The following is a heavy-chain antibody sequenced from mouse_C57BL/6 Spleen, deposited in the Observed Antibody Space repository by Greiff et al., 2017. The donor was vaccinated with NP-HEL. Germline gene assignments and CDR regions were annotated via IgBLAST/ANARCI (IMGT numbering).Heavy chain of an antibody. Sequence: VQLQQSGAELVRPGASVTLSCKASGYTFTDYEMHWVKQTPVHGLEWIGAIDPETGGTAYNQKFKGKAILTADKSSSTAYMELRSLTSEDSAVYYCTRDYYGSSRFFAYWGQGTLVTVSA. CDR2: IDPETGGT. CDR1: GYTFTDYE. CDR3: TRDYYGSSRFFAY. V-gene: IGHV1-15*01. D-gene: IGHD1-1*01. J-gene: IGHJ3*01.